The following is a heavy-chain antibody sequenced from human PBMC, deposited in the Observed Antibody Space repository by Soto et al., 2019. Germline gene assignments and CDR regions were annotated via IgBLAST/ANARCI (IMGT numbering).Heavy chain of an antibody. J-gene: IGHJ6*02. CDR3: ARDRIGRFYAIDV. CDR1: GFKFDDYA. D-gene: IGHD2-15*01. CDR2: INWSGEMI. Sequence: EVQLVESGGAMVHPGGSLRLSCVASGFKFDDYAIHWVRQVAGKGLEWVSAINWSGEMIAYADSVKGRSTISRNNAKHYVSLQINSLSHEDEALYYCARDRIGRFYAIDVWGQGTTVTVSS. V-gene: IGHV3-9*01.